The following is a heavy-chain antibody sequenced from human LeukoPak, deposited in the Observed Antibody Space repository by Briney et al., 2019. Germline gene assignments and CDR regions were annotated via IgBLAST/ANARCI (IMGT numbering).Heavy chain of an antibody. CDR3: AKDPRGTIPTNWFDP. J-gene: IGHJ5*02. CDR1: GFTFSSYA. Sequence: GGSLRLSCAASGFTFSSYAMSWVRQAPEKGLEWVSAISGSGSSTYYADSVKGRFTISRDNSKNTLYLQMNSLRAEDTAVYYCAKDPRGTIPTNWFDPWGQGTLVTVSS. D-gene: IGHD3-10*01. V-gene: IGHV3-23*01. CDR2: ISGSGSST.